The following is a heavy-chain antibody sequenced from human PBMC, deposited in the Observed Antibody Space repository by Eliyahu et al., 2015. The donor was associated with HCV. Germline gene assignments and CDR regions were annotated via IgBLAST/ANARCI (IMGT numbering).Heavy chain of an antibody. J-gene: IGHJ3*01. CDR3: ARGSSVYDAFDF. Sequence: QVQLQESGPGLMKPSETLSLXXPVSXXSXTNSYWSWIRQPPGEGLEXIGCLFYXGGTYYNPSLRGRATISIDTSKSQVSLNLSSVTAADTAMYYCARGSSVYDAFDFWGQGTMVTVSS. CDR1: XXSXTNSY. CDR2: LFYXGGT. V-gene: IGHV4-59*01. D-gene: IGHD5/OR15-5a*01.